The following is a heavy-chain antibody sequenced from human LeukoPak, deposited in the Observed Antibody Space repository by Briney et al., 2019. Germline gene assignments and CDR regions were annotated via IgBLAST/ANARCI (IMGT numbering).Heavy chain of an antibody. CDR2: ISSSSSYI. CDR1: GFTFSSYS. Sequence: GGSLRLSCAASGFTFSSYSMNWVRQAPGKGLEWVSSISSSSSYIYYADSVKGRFTISRDNAKNSLYLQMNSLRAEDTAVYYCASGSLGYSSGWYENYWGQGTLVTVSS. V-gene: IGHV3-21*01. J-gene: IGHJ4*02. CDR3: ASGSLGYSSGWYENY. D-gene: IGHD6-19*01.